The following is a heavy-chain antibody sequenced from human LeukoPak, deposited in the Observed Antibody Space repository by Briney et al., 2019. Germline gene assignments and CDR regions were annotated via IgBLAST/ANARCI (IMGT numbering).Heavy chain of an antibody. CDR2: IWYDGSNK. D-gene: IGHD6-19*01. V-gene: IGHV3-33*01. Sequence: GGSLRLSCAASGFTFSCYGMLWVRQARGKGLEWVAVIWYDGSNKYYADSVKGRFTISRDNSKNTLYLQMISLRAEDTAVYYCATPGGSSSVDDYYFDYWGQGTLVTVSS. CDR1: GFTFSCYG. J-gene: IGHJ4*02. CDR3: ATPGGSSSVDDYYFDY.